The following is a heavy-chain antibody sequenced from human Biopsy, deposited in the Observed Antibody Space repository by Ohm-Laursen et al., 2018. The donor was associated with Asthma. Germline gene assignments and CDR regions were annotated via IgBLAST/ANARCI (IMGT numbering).Heavy chain of an antibody. Sequence: SLRLSCAASGFTFSSYGMHWVRQAPGKGLEWVAVIWYDGSIKYYADSVKGRFSISRDNSKNALYLQMNSLRAEDTAVYYCSREEPTSGWYQGSILRWGQGTLVTVSS. CDR3: SREEPTSGWYQGSILR. CDR1: GFTFSSYG. D-gene: IGHD6-19*01. CDR2: IWYDGSIK. V-gene: IGHV3-33*01. J-gene: IGHJ4*02.